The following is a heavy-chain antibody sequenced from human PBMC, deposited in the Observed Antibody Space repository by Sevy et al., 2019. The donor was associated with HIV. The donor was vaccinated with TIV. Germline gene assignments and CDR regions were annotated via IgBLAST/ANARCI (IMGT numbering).Heavy chain of an antibody. D-gene: IGHD3-3*01. V-gene: IGHV4-39*01. CDR2: IYYSGST. Sequence: SETLSLTCTVSGGSISSSSYYWGWIRQPPGKGLEWIGSIYYSGSTYYNPSLKSRVTISVDTSKNRFSLKLSSVTAADTAVYYCAAETITIFGVVTSTYYYYGMDVWGQGTTVTVSS. CDR1: GGSISSSSYY. CDR3: AAETITIFGVVTSTYYYYGMDV. J-gene: IGHJ6*02.